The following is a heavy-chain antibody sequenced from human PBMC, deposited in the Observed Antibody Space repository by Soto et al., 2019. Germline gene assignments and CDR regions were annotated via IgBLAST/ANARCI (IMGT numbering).Heavy chain of an antibody. CDR2: INAGNGNT. CDR1: GYTFTSYA. CDR3: ARVRSGSYGSDY. Sequence: GASVKVCCKASGYTFTSYAMHWVRQAPGQRLEWMGWINAGNGNTKYSQKFQGRVTITRDTSASTAYMELSSLRSEDTAVYYCARVRSGSYGSDYWGQGTLVTVSS. V-gene: IGHV1-3*01. J-gene: IGHJ4*02. D-gene: IGHD1-26*01.